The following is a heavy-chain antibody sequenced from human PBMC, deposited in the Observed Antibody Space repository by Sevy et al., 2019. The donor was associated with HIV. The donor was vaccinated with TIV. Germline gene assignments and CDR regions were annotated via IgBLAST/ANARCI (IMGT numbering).Heavy chain of an antibody. CDR3: AKRPDFGVVIPTGVMDV. V-gene: IGHV3-23*01. Sequence: GGSLRLSCVASGFTFSSYAMSWVRQAPGKGLEWVSAIGGSGGSTYYADSVKGRFTISRDNSKNTLYLQMNSLRAEDTAVYYCAKRPDFGVVIPTGVMDVWGQGTTVTVS. CDR1: GFTFSSYA. D-gene: IGHD3-3*01. CDR2: IGGSGGST. J-gene: IGHJ6*02.